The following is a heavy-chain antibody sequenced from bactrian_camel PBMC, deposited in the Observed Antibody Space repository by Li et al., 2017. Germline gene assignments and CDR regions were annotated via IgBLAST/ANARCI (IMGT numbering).Heavy chain of an antibody. V-gene: IGHV3-2*01. D-gene: IGHD3*01. J-gene: IGHJ4*01. CDR3: TKGRRAMGTAMDY. Sequence: HVQLVESGGALVQPGWSLRLSCAASGFTFSSYYLSWVRQAPGKGLEWVSSIYGLGITYYADSVKGRFTISRDNAKNTLYLQMNSLKSEDTALYYCTKGRRAMGTAMDYWGQGTQVTVS. CDR1: GFTFSSYY. CDR2: IYGLGIT.